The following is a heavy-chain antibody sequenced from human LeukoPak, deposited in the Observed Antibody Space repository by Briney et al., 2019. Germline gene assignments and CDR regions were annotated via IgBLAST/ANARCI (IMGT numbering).Heavy chain of an antibody. J-gene: IGHJ4*02. D-gene: IGHD2-21*01. CDR3: ARVWQDYSGVDY. V-gene: IGHV3-48*02. Sequence: GGSLRLSCAASGFTFSGYNINWVRQAPGKGLEWISYISTTRTTMYYADSVKGRFAISRDNAKSSLYLQMNSLRDEDTAVYYCARVWQDYSGVDYWGQGTLVTVSS. CDR1: GFTFSGYN. CDR2: ISTTRTTM.